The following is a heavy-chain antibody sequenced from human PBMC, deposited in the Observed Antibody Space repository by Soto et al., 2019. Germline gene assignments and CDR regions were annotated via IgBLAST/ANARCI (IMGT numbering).Heavy chain of an antibody. Sequence: PGGSLRLSCAASGFTFSSYAMSWVRQAPGKGLEWVSAISGSGGSTYYADSVKGRFTISRDNSKNTLYLQMNSLRAEDTAVYYCAKGAELEYSSSSTPDYCDYWGQGTMGTVSA. D-gene: IGHD6-6*01. CDR1: GFTFSSYA. J-gene: IGHJ4*02. CDR2: ISGSGGST. V-gene: IGHV3-23*01. CDR3: AKGAELEYSSSSTPDYCDY.